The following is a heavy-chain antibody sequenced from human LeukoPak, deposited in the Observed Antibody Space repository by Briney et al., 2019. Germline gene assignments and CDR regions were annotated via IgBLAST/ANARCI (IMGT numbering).Heavy chain of an antibody. CDR3: ARCMDSSGYYYPIDY. D-gene: IGHD3-22*01. J-gene: IGHJ4*02. V-gene: IGHV1-69*13. Sequence: ASVKVSCTASGYTFSSYAISWVRQAPGQGLEWMGGIIPIFGTANYAQKFQGRVTITADESTSTAYMELSSLRSEETAVYYCARCMDSSGYYYPIDYWGQGTLVTVSS. CDR2: IIPIFGTA. CDR1: GYTFSSYA.